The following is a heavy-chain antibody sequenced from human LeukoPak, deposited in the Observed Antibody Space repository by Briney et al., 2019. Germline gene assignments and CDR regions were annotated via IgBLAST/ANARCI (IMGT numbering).Heavy chain of an antibody. CDR1: GGSLSGYY. CDR3: ARVYWSKKVGATNADY. J-gene: IGHJ4*02. V-gene: IGHV4-34*01. Sequence: SETLSLTCAVYGGSLSGYYRSWIRQPPGKGLEWIGEINESGSTNYNPSLKSRVTISVDTPKNQFSLKLSSVAAADTAVYYCARVYWSKKVGATNADYWGQGTLVTVSS. D-gene: IGHD1-26*01. CDR2: INESGST.